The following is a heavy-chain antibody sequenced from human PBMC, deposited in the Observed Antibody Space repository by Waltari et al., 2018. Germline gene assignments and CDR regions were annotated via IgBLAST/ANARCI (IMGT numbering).Heavy chain of an antibody. Sequence: QVQLQESGPGLVKPSETLSLTCTVSGGSISSSYWSWIRQPQGKGLEWIGYLYYNENSDYNPSLKSRVTISIDTSKNQISLRLHSVTAADTAVYYCARGGYFYDSSGSFGNYYFDYWGQGTLVTVSS. CDR1: GGSISSSY. D-gene: IGHD3-22*01. J-gene: IGHJ4*02. V-gene: IGHV4-59*01. CDR2: LYYNENS. CDR3: ARGGYFYDSSGSFGNYYFDY.